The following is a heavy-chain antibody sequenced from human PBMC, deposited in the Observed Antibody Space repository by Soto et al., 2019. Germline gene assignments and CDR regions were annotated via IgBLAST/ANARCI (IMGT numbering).Heavy chain of an antibody. CDR1: GFIFSRYF. J-gene: IGHJ5*02. CDR2: ISDDGSTK. Sequence: QVQLLESGGGVVQPGRSLRLSCAASGFIFSRYFMHWVRQAPGKGLEWVALISDDGSTKSYADSVTGRFTISRVNSKSTLYLQMISLSADDTSVYYCTRSVLTVTLSVFDPWGQGTLVTVSS. CDR3: TRSVLTVTLSVFDP. D-gene: IGHD4-17*01. V-gene: IGHV3-30-3*01.